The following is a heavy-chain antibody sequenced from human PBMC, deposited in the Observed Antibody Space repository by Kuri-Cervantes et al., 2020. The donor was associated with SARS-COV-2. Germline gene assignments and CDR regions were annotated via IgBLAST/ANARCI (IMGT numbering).Heavy chain of an antibody. Sequence: SETLSLTCTVSGGSISNYYWNWIRQPPGKELEWIGCMYYIGTTNYNPSLKSRVTISVDMSKNQFSLKVTSVTAADTAMYYCASKPAAHYYGMDVWGQGTTVTVSS. V-gene: IGHV4-59*01. CDR2: MYYIGTT. D-gene: IGHD2-2*01. J-gene: IGHJ6*02. CDR3: ASKPAAHYYGMDV. CDR1: GGSISNYY.